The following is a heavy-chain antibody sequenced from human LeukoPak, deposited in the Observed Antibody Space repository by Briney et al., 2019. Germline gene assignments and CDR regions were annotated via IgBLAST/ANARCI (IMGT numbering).Heavy chain of an antibody. D-gene: IGHD7-27*01. J-gene: IGHJ4*02. CDR3: VRDGAHWDLDY. CDR2: IQSDGGNE. CDR1: GFSYSTSG. Sequence: TGGSLRLSCAASGFSYSTSGMHWIRQAPGKGLEWVAFIQSDGGNEYYADSVKGRFTISRDNSENTVHLQMNSLRAEDTAMYYCVRDGAHWDLDYWGQGTLVTASS. V-gene: IGHV3-30*02.